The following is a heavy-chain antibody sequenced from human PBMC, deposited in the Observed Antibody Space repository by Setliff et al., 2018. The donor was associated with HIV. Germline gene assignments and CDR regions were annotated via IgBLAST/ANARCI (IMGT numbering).Heavy chain of an antibody. J-gene: IGHJ6*03. CDR3: ARGMNYDYMDV. CDR1: GFTFTDYF. CDR2: ISSSGTTI. V-gene: IGHV3-11*04. Sequence: GGSLRLSCAASGFTFTDYFMSWIRQAPGKGLEWVSHISSSGTTIYYADSVKGRFTISRDNAKNSLYLQMNSLRAEETAVYYCARGMNYDYMDVWGKGTTVTVSS. D-gene: IGHD2-8*01.